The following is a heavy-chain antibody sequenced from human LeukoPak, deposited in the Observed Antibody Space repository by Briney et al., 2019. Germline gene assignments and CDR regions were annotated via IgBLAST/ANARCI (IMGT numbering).Heavy chain of an antibody. Sequence: ASVKVSGKAFGYTFTSNYMHWVRQAPGQGPEWMGVISPSGGSTTYAQKFQGRVTLTRDMSTSTDYLELSSLRSEDTAVYYCATGLRRPSIAAVLSLTYDYWGQGTLVTVSS. J-gene: IGHJ4*02. CDR1: GYTFTSNY. CDR2: ISPSGGST. V-gene: IGHV1-46*01. D-gene: IGHD6-13*01. CDR3: ATGLRRPSIAAVLSLTYDY.